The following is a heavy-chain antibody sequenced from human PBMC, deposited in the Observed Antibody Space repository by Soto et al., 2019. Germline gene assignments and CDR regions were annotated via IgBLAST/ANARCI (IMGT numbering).Heavy chain of an antibody. D-gene: IGHD3-9*01. J-gene: IGHJ6*02. CDR3: ARDGYYDILTGYYSPPGYYGMDV. CDR2: ISAYNGNT. CDR1: GYTFTSYA. Sequence: GASVKVSFKASGYTFTSYAISWVRQAPGQGLEWMGWISAYNGNTNYAQKFQGRVTITTDKSTSTAYMELSSLRSEDTAVYYCARDGYYDILTGYYSPPGYYGMDVWGQGTTVTVSS. V-gene: IGHV1-18*01.